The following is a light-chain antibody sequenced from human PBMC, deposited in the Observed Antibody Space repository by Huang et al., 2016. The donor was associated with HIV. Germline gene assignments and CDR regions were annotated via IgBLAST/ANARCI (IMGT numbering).Light chain of an antibody. V-gene: IGKV3-11*01. CDR3: QQRSNWSFA. CDR2: DAS. CDR1: QSVSSY. J-gene: IGKJ3*01. Sequence: EIVLTKSPATLSLSPGERATLSCRPSQSVSSYLAWYQQKPGQAPRLLIYDASNRATGIPARFSGSGSGTDFTLTISSLEPEDFAVYYCQQRSNWSFAFGPGTKVDIK.